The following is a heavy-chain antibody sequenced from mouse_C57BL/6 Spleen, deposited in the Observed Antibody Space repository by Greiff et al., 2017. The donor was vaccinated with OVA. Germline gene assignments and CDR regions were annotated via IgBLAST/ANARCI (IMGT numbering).Heavy chain of an antibody. Sequence: QVQLQQSGAELVKPGASVKISCKASGYAFSSYWMNWVKQRPGKGLEWIGQIYPGDGDTNYNGKFKGKATLTADKSSSTAYMQLSSLTSEDSAVYFCARHGYDDPSYAMDYWGQGTSVTVSS. J-gene: IGHJ4*01. CDR1: GYAFSSYW. D-gene: IGHD2-3*01. CDR2: IYPGDGDT. CDR3: ARHGYDDPSYAMDY. V-gene: IGHV1-80*01.